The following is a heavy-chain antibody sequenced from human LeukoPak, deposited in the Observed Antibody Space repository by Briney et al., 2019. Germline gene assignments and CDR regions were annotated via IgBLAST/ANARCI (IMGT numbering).Heavy chain of an antibody. J-gene: IGHJ4*02. CDR1: GGSISSSSYY. V-gene: IGHV4-39*01. D-gene: IGHD5-18*01. CDR3: ARRRGYSYGFDY. CDR2: IYYSGSI. Sequence: SETLSLTCTVSGGSISSSSYYWGWIRQPPGKGLEWIGSIYYSGSIYYNPSLKSRVTISVDTSKNQFSLKLSSVTAADTAVYYCARRRGYSYGFDYWGQGTLVTVSS.